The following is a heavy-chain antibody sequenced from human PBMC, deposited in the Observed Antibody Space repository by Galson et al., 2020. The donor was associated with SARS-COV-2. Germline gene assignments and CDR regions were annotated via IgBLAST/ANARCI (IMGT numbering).Heavy chain of an antibody. CDR1: GFTFSSYA. J-gene: IGHJ4*02. CDR3: AGKTGPQIDY. CDR2: ISGSGGST. Sequence: GESLKISCAASGFTFSSYAMSWVRQAPGKGLEWVSAISGSGGSTYYADSVKGRFTISRDNSKNTLYLQMNSLRAEDTAVYYCAGKTGPQIDYWGQGTLVTVSS. D-gene: IGHD3-9*01. V-gene: IGHV3-23*01.